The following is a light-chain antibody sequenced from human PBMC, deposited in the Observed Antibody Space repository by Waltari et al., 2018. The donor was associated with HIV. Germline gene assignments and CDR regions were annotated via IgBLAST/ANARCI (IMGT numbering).Light chain of an antibody. J-gene: IGKJ1*01. V-gene: IGKV3-20*01. CDR2: GAS. CDR1: QTIRSNY. CDR3: QQYVRSPRT. Sequence: EIVLTQSPGTLSSSPGERATLSCRASQTIRSNYIAWYQHKFGQAPRLLIYGASSRATGIPDRVSGSGSGTNFTLTISRLEPGDFGVYYCQQYVRSPRTFGRGTKVEI.